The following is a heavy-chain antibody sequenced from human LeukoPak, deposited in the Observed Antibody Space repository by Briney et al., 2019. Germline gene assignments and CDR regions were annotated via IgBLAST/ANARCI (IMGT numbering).Heavy chain of an antibody. J-gene: IGHJ5*02. Sequence: GGSLRLSCAASGFTFSSYGMNWVRQAPGKGLELVSSISSSSYIYYADSVKGRFTISRDNAKNSLYLQMNSLRAEDTAVYYCARDRSGGNWFDPWGQGTLVTVSS. V-gene: IGHV3-21*01. CDR3: ARDRSGGNWFDP. CDR1: GFTFSSYG. D-gene: IGHD3-16*01. CDR2: ISSSSYI.